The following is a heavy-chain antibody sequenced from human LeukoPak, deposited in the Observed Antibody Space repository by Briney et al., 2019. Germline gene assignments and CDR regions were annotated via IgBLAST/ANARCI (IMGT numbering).Heavy chain of an antibody. V-gene: IGHV3-30-3*01. Sequence: GSLRLSCAASGFTFSSYAMHWVRQAPGKGLEWVAVISYDGSNEYYADSVKGRFTISRDNSKNTLYLQMNSLRAEDTAVYYCARASRYSSGYSVLYYFDYWGQGTLVTVSS. CDR3: ARASRYSSGYSVLYYFDY. CDR1: GFTFSSYA. CDR2: ISYDGSNE. D-gene: IGHD3-22*01. J-gene: IGHJ4*02.